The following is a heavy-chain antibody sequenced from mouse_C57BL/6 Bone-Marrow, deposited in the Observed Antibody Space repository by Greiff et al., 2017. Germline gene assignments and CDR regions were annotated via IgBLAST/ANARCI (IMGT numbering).Heavy chain of an antibody. Sequence: EVQLQQSGPELVKPGASVKIPCKASGYTFTDYNMDWVKQSHGKSLEWIVAINPNNGGTIYNQKFKGKATLTVDKSSSTAYMELRSLTSEDTAVYYCARGSSFDYWGQGTTLTVSS. D-gene: IGHD1-1*01. V-gene: IGHV1-18*01. CDR3: ARGSSFDY. J-gene: IGHJ2*01. CDR1: GYTFTDYN. CDR2: INPNNGGT.